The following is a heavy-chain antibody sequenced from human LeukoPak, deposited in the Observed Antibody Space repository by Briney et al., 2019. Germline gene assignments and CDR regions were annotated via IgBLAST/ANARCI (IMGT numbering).Heavy chain of an antibody. Sequence: ASVKVSCKASGGNVNSHAISWVRQAPGQGLGWMGGIFPMFGSTKDAQKFQGRVTISTDESTSTAYMELSSLTSEDTAVYYCARVERYSGYDIFDYWGQGTLVTVSS. CDR3: ARVERYSGYDIFDY. CDR2: IFPMFGST. D-gene: IGHD5-12*01. J-gene: IGHJ4*02. V-gene: IGHV1-69*05. CDR1: GGNVNSHA.